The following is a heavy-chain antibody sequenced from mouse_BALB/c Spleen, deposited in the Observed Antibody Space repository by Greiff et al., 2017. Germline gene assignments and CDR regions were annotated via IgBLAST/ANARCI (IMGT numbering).Heavy chain of an antibody. V-gene: IGHV1S29*02. CDR1: GYTFTDYN. J-gene: IGHJ4*01. CDR2: IYPYNGGT. CDR3: ARRGYMYDGYYAMDY. D-gene: IGHD2-14*01. Sequence: VQLQQSGPELVKPGASVKISCKASGYTFTDYNMHWVKQSHGKSLEWIGYIYPYNGGTGYNQKFKSKATLTVDNSSSTAYMELRSLTSEDSAVYYCARRGYMYDGYYAMDYWGQGTSVTVSS.